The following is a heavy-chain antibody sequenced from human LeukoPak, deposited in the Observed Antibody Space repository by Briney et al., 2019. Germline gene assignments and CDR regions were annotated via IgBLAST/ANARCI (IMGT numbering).Heavy chain of an antibody. D-gene: IGHD2-2*02. J-gene: IGHJ6*02. Sequence: ASVKVSCTASGYTFTSYYMHWVRQAPGQGLEWMGIINPSGGSTSYAQKFQGRVTMTRDTSTSTVYMELSSLRSEDTAVYYCASYYCSSTSCYTGGDYYGMDVWGQGTTVTVSS. CDR3: ASYYCSSTSCYTGGDYYGMDV. CDR2: INPSGGST. CDR1: GYTFTSYY. V-gene: IGHV1-46*01.